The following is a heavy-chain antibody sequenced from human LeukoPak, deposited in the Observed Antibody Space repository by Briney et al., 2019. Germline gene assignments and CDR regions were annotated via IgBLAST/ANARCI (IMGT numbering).Heavy chain of an antibody. CDR1: GFTVGDNY. Sequence: GGSLRLSCAAPGFTVGDNYMSWVRQAPGKGLEWVSLIYSAGDTFYSDSVRGRFTISRDNSKNTLYLQMNSLRAEDTAFYYCARDSSSFPNYFDLWGQGTLVTVSS. CDR2: IYSAGDT. J-gene: IGHJ4*02. CDR3: ARDSSSFPNYFDL. V-gene: IGHV3-53*01. D-gene: IGHD2/OR15-2a*01.